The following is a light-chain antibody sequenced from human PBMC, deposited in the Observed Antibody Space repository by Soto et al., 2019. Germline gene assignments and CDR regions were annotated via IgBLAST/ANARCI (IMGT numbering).Light chain of an antibody. J-gene: IGKJ2*01. CDR2: GAS. CDR3: QQYNDWPYT. CDR1: QSVRNN. Sequence: EIVMTQSPATLSVSPGERATLSCRASQSVRNNLAWYQQRPGQAPRLLIHGASTRATGIPVRISGSGSGTEFTLTISSLQSEDFAVYYCQQYNDWPYTFGQGTKVDIK. V-gene: IGKV3-15*01.